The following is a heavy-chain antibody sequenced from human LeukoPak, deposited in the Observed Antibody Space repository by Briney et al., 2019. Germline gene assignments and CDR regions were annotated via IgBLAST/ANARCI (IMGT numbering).Heavy chain of an antibody. CDR2: SRNKANSYTT. CDR1: GFTFSSYS. J-gene: IGHJ4*02. V-gene: IGHV3-72*01. CDR3: ARGPRGRVGTTIRYFDY. D-gene: IGHD1-26*01. Sequence: PGGSLRLSCAASGFTFSSYSMNWVRQAPGKGLEWVGRSRNKANSYTTEYAASVKGRFTISRDDSKNSLYLQMNSLKTEDTAVYYCARGPRGRVGTTIRYFDYWGQGTLVTVSS.